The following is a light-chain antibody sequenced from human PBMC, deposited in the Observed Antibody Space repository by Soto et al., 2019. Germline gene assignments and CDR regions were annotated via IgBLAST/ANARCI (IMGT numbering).Light chain of an antibody. J-gene: IGLJ6*01. CDR1: SSDVGGYNY. Sequence: QSALTQPASVSGSPGQSITISCTGTSSDVGGYNYVSWYQQHPGKAPKLMIYDVSNRPSGVSNRFSGSKSGNTASLTISGLPAEDEADYFCSSYTSSGTVFGTGTKLTVL. CDR3: SSYTSSGTV. CDR2: DVS. V-gene: IGLV2-14*01.